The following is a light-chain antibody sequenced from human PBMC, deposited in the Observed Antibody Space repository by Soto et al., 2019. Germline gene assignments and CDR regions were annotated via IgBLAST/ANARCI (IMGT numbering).Light chain of an antibody. V-gene: IGLV2-14*01. J-gene: IGLJ1*01. CDR1: SSDVGGYNY. CDR3: SSYTSSSIDYV. CDR2: KVS. Sequence: QSALTQPASVSGSPGQSITISCTGTSSDVGGYNYVSWYQQHPGKAPKLMISKVSTRPSGVSNRFSGSKSGNTASLTISGLQAEDEADYDCSSYTSSSIDYVFGTGTKVTVL.